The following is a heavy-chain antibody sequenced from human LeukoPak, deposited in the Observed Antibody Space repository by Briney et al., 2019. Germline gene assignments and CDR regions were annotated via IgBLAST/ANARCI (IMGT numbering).Heavy chain of an antibody. Sequence: GGSLRLSCAASGFTFSSYWMSWVGQAPGKGLEWVANIKQDGSEKYYVDSVKGRFTTSRDNAKNSLYLQMNSLRAEDTAVYYCARDRIAAARYNWFDPWGQGTLVTVSS. D-gene: IGHD6-13*01. CDR1: GFTFSSYW. CDR2: IKQDGSEK. J-gene: IGHJ5*02. V-gene: IGHV3-7*01. CDR3: ARDRIAAARYNWFDP.